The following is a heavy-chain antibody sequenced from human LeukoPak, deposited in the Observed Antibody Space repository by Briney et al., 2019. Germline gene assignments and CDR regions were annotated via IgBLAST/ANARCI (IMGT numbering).Heavy chain of an antibody. V-gene: IGHV1-2*02. D-gene: IGHD6-13*01. CDR1: GYTFTSYY. CDR2: INPSSGGT. CDR3: ARDRGSSWYVDY. J-gene: IGHJ4*02. Sequence: ASVKVSCKASGYTFTSYYIHWVRQAPGQGLEWMGWINPSSGGTEYAQKFQGRVTMTGDTSISTAYMELSRLRSDVTAVYYCARDRGSSWYVDYWGQGTLVTVSS.